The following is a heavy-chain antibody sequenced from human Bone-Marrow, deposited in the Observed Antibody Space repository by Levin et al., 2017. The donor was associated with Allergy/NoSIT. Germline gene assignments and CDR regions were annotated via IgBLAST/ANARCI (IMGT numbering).Heavy chain of an antibody. J-gene: IGHJ6*02. D-gene: IGHD5-12*01. CDR2: ISGSGGST. CDR3: AKVGSGYDLNLWADYYYYGMDV. V-gene: IGHV3-23*01. CDR1: GFTFSSYA. Sequence: TGGSLRLSCAASGFTFSSYAMSWVRQAPGKGLEWVSAISGSGGSTYYADSVKGRFTISRDNSKNTLYLQMNSLRAEDTAVYYCAKVGSGYDLNLWADYYYYGMDVWGQGTTVTVSS.